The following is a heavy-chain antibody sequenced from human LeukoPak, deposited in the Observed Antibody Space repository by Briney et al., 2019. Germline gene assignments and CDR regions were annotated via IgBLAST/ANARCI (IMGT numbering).Heavy chain of an antibody. Sequence: SETLSLTCTVSGGSINSSSYYWGWIRQPPGKGLEWVGTIYYTGSTYYNPSLKSRVTISVDTSKNQFSLRLSSVTAADTALYYCARDSATYCSGGSCYRARWFNPWGQGTLVTVSS. D-gene: IGHD2-15*01. J-gene: IGHJ5*02. CDR1: GGSINSSSYY. CDR2: IYYTGST. V-gene: IGHV4-39*07. CDR3: ARDSATYCSGGSCYRARWFNP.